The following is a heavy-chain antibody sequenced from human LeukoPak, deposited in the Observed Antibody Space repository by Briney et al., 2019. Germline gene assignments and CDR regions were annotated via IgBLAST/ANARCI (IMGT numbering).Heavy chain of an antibody. CDR3: ARDPGVATNVIYYYYYGIDV. Sequence: ASVKVSCKASGYTFTGYYMHWVRQAPGQGLEWMEWINPNSGGTNYAQKFQGRVTMTRDTSISTAYMELSRLRSDDTAVYYCARDPGVATNVIYYYYYGIDVWGQGTTVTVSS. D-gene: IGHD5-12*01. CDR1: GYTFTGYY. J-gene: IGHJ6*02. V-gene: IGHV1-2*02. CDR2: INPNSGGT.